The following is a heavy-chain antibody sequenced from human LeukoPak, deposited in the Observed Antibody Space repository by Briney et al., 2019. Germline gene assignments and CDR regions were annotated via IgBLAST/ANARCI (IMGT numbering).Heavy chain of an antibody. CDR3: ARHGAYCTGGSCNRFDP. V-gene: IGHV4-39*01. Sequence: SETLSLTCTVSGGSISSSSYYWGWIRQPPGKGLEWIGSIYYSGSTYYNPSLKSRVTISVDTSKNQFSLKVSSVTTADTAVYYCARHGAYCTGGSCNRFDPWGQGTLVTVSS. CDR1: GGSISSSSYY. D-gene: IGHD2-15*01. J-gene: IGHJ5*02. CDR2: IYYSGST.